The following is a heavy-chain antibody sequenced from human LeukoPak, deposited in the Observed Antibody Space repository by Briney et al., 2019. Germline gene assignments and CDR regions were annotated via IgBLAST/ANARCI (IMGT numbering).Heavy chain of an antibody. CDR3: ASRIAAAVTLGAFGI. Sequence: GGSLRLSCAASGFTVSSNYMSWVRQAPGKGLEWVSVIYSGGSTYYADSVKGRFTISRDNSKNTLYLQVNSLRAEDTAVYYCASRIAAAVTLGAFGIWGQGTMVTVSS. CDR1: GFTVSSNY. D-gene: IGHD6-13*01. CDR2: IYSGGST. J-gene: IGHJ3*02. V-gene: IGHV3-66*02.